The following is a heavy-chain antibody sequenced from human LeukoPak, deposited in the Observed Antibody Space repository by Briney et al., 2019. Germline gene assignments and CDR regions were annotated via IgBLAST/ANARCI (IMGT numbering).Heavy chain of an antibody. J-gene: IGHJ4*02. CDR3: TTLLGDYGDYYFDY. Sequence: PSETLSLTCTVSGGSISSGDYYWSWIRQPPGKGLEWIGYIYYSGSTYYNPSLKSRVTISVDTSKNQFSLKLSSVTAADTAVYCCTTLLGDYGDYYFDYWGQGTLVTVSS. V-gene: IGHV4-30-4*01. CDR2: IYYSGST. D-gene: IGHD4-17*01. CDR1: GGSISSGDYY.